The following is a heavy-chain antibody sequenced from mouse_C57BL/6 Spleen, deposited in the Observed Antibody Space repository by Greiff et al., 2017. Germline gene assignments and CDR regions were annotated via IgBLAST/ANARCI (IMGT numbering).Heavy chain of an antibody. CDR1: GFNIKNTY. Sequence: AQLQQSVAELVRPGASVKLSCTASGFNIKNTYLHWVKQRPEQGLEWIGRIDPANGNTKYAPKFQGKATITADTSSNTAYLQLSSLTSADTAIYYCARSGQLRPYGYCFDYWGQGTTLAVSS. J-gene: IGHJ2*01. CDR2: IDPANGNT. D-gene: IGHD3-2*02. V-gene: IGHV14-3*01. CDR3: ARSGQLRPYGYCFDY.